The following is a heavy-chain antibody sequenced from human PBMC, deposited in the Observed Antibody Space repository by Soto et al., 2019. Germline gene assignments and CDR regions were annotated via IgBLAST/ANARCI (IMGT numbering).Heavy chain of an antibody. CDR1: GGTFSTYT. Sequence: QVQLVQSGAEVKKPGSSVKVSCKASGGTFSTYTVSWVRQAPGQGLEWMGGIIPIFRTANYAQKFQGRVTVTADESTSTAYVELSSLRSEDTGVYYCARRYCISTSCHYYGMDVWGQGTTVTVSS. D-gene: IGHD2-2*01. V-gene: IGHV1-69*12. CDR2: IIPIFRTA. J-gene: IGHJ6*02. CDR3: ARRYCISTSCHYYGMDV.